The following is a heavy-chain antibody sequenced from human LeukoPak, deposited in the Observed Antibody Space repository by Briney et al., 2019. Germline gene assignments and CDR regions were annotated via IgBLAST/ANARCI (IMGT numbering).Heavy chain of an antibody. CDR1: GGSISSSSYY. CDR3: ARNHRVGARTDDAFDV. D-gene: IGHD1-26*01. Sequence: SETLSLTCTVSGGSISSSSYYWGWIRQPAGKGLEWIGCIFYTGSTNYNPSLKSRVTISVDTSRNQFSLMLYSVTTADTAVYYCARNHRVGARTDDAFDVWGQGRMVTVP. V-gene: IGHV4-61*10. J-gene: IGHJ3*01. CDR2: IFYTGST.